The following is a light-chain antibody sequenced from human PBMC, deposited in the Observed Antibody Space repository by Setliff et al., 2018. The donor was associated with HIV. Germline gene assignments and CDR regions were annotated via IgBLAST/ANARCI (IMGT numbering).Light chain of an antibody. Sequence: VLTQPASVSGSPGQSITISCTGTSSDVGVYNYVSWYQQHPGKAPKLMISDVSNRPSGVSNRFSGSKSGNTASLTISGLQAEDEADYYCSSYTSSTPLYVFGTGTKV. V-gene: IGLV2-14*03. CDR1: SSDVGVYNY. CDR3: SSYTSSTPLYV. CDR2: DVS. J-gene: IGLJ1*01.